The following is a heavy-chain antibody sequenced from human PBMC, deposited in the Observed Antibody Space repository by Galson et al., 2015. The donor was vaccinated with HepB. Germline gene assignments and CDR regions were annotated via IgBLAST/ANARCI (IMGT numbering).Heavy chain of an antibody. CDR1: YY. Sequence: YYWSWIRQPPGKGLEWIGYIYYSGSTNYNPSLKSRVTISVDTSKNQFSLKLSSVTAAGTAVYYCARDLVGVLIWGQGTMVTVSS. D-gene: IGHD2-15*01. J-gene: IGHJ3*02. CDR3: ARDLVGVLI. V-gene: IGHV4-59*01. CDR2: IYYSGST.